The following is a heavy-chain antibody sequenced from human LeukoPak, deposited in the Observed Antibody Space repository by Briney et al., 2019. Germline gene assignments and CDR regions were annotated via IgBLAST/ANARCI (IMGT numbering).Heavy chain of an antibody. CDR2: MNPNSGNT. J-gene: IGHJ4*02. D-gene: IGHD1-26*01. Sequence: ASVKVSCKASGYTSTSYDINWVPQATGQGREWMGWMNPNSGNTGYAQKFQGRVTMTRYTSISTAYMELSSLRSDDTAVYYCARVQGGATSDYWGQGTLVTVSS. V-gene: IGHV1-8*01. CDR1: GYTSTSYD. CDR3: ARVQGGATSDY.